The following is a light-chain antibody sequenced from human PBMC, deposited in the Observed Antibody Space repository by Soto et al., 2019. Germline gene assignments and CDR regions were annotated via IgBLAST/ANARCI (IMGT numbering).Light chain of an antibody. J-gene: IGLJ2*01. CDR3: QAWDSSTAVV. V-gene: IGLV3-1*01. Sequence: SYELTQPPSVSVSPGQTASITCSGEKLGDKWACWYQQKPGQSPVLVIYEDTKRPSGIPERFSGSNSGNTATLTISGTQAMDEADYYCQAWDSSTAVVFGGGTKQTVL. CDR1: KLGDKW. CDR2: EDT.